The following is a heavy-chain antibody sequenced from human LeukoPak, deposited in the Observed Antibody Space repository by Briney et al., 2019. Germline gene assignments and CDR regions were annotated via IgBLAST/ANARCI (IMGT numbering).Heavy chain of an antibody. CDR1: GGSISSSSYY. V-gene: IGHV4-39*07. CDR2: INYSGST. D-gene: IGHD1-1*01. J-gene: IGHJ6*03. CDR3: ASQPSTRQPPLYYYYYYYMEV. Sequence: PSGTLSLTCTVSGGSISSSSYYWGWIRQPPGKGLEWIGSINYSGSTYYNPSLKSRVTISVDKSKNLFSLKLGSVTAADTAVYYCASQPSTRQPPLYYYYYYYMEVWGKGTTVTVSS.